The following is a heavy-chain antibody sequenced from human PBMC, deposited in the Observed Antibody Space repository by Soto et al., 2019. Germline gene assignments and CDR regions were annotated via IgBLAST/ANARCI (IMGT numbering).Heavy chain of an antibody. V-gene: IGHV3-15*07. CDR1: GFTFSNAW. Sequence: GGSLRLSCAASGFTFSNAWMNWVRQAPGKGLEWVGRIKSKTDGGTTDYAAPVKGRFTISRDDSKNTLYLQMNSLKTEDTAVYYCTTAPYSYAEGSDYWGQGTLVTVSS. CDR3: TTAPYSYAEGSDY. J-gene: IGHJ4*02. D-gene: IGHD5-18*01. CDR2: IKSKTDGGTT.